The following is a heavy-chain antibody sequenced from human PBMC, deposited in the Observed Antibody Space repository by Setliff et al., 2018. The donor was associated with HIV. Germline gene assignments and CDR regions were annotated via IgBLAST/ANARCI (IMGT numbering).Heavy chain of an antibody. CDR2: IFPGDSET. CDR1: GYSFPNDW. V-gene: IGHV5-51*01. J-gene: IGHJ6*03. CDR3: TRHPLRPGIAGYFYFVDV. Sequence: PGESLKITCKDSGYSFPNDWIGWVRQMPGKGLEWVAIIFPGDSETRYSPSFEGQVTISADRSINTVYLQWSSLRASDTAIYYCTRHPLRPGIAGYFYFVDVWGTGPRSPSP. D-gene: IGHD3-9*01.